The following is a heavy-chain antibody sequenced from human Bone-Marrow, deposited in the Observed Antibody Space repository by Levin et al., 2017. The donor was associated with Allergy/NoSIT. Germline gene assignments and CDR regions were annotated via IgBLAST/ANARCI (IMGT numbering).Heavy chain of an antibody. CDR1: GFTFNIYA. CDR3: AKDLNGRWLNLHYFDS. V-gene: IGHV3-23*01. CDR2: VSGDGAST. D-gene: IGHD4-23*01. J-gene: IGHJ4*02. Sequence: QPGGSLRLSCGASGFTFNIYAMSWVRQAPGKGLEWVSAVSGDGASTYYADSVKGRFTISRDNSKNTVYLQMKSLRAEDAAVYYCAKDLNGRWLNLHYFDSWGQGTLVTVSS.